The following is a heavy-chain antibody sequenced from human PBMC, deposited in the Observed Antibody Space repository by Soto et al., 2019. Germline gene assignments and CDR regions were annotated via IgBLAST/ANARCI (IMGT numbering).Heavy chain of an antibody. CDR1: GYTFFNYG. CDR3: ARKSSTSSWFDP. J-gene: IGHJ5*02. CDR2: ISGYNGNT. Sequence: ASVKVSCKASGYTFFNYGISWVLQAPGQGLEWMGWISGYNGNTNYAQKFQARVTMTTDTSTRTAYMELRSLRSDDTALYYCARKSSTSSWFDPWGQGTLVTVSS. D-gene: IGHD2-2*01. V-gene: IGHV1-18*01.